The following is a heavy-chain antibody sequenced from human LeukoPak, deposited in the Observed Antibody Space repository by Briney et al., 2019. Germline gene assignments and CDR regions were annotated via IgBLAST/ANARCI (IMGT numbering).Heavy chain of an antibody. CDR1: GGTFNSYA. CDR3: ARDGEIAAAVDDLPY. CDR2: IIPIFGTA. J-gene: IGHJ4*02. V-gene: IGHV1-69*13. Sequence: SVKVSCKASGGTFNSYAISWVRQAPGQGLEWMGGIIPIFGTANYAQKFQGRATITADESTSTAYMELSSLRSEDTAVYYCARDGEIAAAVDDLPYWGQGTLVTVSS. D-gene: IGHD6-13*01.